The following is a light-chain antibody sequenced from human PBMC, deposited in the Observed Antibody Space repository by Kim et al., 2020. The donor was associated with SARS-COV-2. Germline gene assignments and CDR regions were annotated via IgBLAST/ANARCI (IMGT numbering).Light chain of an antibody. V-gene: IGKV3-20*01. CDR3: QQYGSLSLT. CDR1: QSVTSNY. CDR2: GAS. Sequence: EIVLTQSPGTLSLSPGERATLSCRASQSVTSNYLAWYQQKPDQAPRVLVYGASTRATGIPDRFTASGSGTDFTLTISRLEPEDFAVYYCQQYGSLSLTFGGGTKLEI. J-gene: IGKJ4*01.